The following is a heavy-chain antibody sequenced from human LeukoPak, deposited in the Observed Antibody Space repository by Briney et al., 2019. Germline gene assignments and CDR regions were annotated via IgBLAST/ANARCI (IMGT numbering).Heavy chain of an antibody. Sequence: GGSLRLSCAASGFTFSSYGMHWVRQAPGKGLEWVAFIRYDGSNKYYADSVKGRFTISRDNSKNTLYLQMNSLRAEDTAVYCCAKDSSGWYFLYYFDYWGQGTLVTVSS. D-gene: IGHD6-19*01. J-gene: IGHJ4*02. CDR3: AKDSSGWYFLYYFDY. V-gene: IGHV3-30*02. CDR2: IRYDGSNK. CDR1: GFTFSSYG.